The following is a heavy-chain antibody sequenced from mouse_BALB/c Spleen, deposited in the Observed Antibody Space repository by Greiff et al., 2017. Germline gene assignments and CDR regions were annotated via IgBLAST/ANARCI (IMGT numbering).Heavy chain of an antibody. Sequence: VQLKQSGPELVKPGASVKIPCKASGYTFTDYNMDWVKQSHGKSLEWIGDINPNNGGTIYNQKFKGKATLTVDKSSSTAYMELRSLTSEDTAVYYCAISYYDGGAYFDYWGQGTTLTVSS. CDR1: GYTFTDYN. CDR2: INPNNGGT. D-gene: IGHD1-1*01. J-gene: IGHJ2*01. CDR3: AISYYDGGAYFDY. V-gene: IGHV1-18*01.